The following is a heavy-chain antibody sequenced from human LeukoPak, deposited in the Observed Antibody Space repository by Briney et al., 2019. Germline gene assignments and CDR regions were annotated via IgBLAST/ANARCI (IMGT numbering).Heavy chain of an antibody. CDR1: GGSISSGGYY. J-gene: IGHJ4*02. Sequence: SETLSLTCTVSGGSISSGGYYWSWIRQHPGKGLEWIGYIYYSGSTYYNPSLKSRVTISVDTSKNQFSLKLSSVTAADTAVYYCVRGITIFGVAPFFDYWGQGTLVTVSS. CDR2: IYYSGST. CDR3: VRGITIFGVAPFFDY. D-gene: IGHD3-3*01. V-gene: IGHV4-31*03.